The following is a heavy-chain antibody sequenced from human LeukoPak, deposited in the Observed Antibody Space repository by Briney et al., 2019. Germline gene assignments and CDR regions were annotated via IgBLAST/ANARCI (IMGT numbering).Heavy chain of an antibody. Sequence: PGGSLRLSCAASGFTFSTYAMSWVRQAPGKGLEWVSAISGGSGTIYYADSVKGRFTISRDNSKSTLYLQMNTLRAEDTAVYYCAKVDGYSSGRSPSHYWGQGTLVTVSS. CDR1: GFTFSTYA. V-gene: IGHV3-23*01. CDR2: ISGGSGTI. J-gene: IGHJ4*02. D-gene: IGHD6-19*01. CDR3: AKVDGYSSGRSPSHY.